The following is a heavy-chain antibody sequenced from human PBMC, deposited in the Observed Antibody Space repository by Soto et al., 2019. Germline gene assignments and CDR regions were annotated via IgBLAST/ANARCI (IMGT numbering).Heavy chain of an antibody. V-gene: IGHV1-69*13. D-gene: IGHD3-10*01. Sequence: ASVKVSSKASGGPYNSFAISWVRQAPGQGLEGIGGFILVWGTATYAQKFKDRVTITAEESTSTAYMELSSLTSEDTAVYYCARFLGGAGSYYDGQNYNYYNGMDVWGQGTTVTVSS. CDR1: GGPYNSFA. CDR3: ARFLGGAGSYYDGQNYNYYNGMDV. J-gene: IGHJ6*02. CDR2: FILVWGTA.